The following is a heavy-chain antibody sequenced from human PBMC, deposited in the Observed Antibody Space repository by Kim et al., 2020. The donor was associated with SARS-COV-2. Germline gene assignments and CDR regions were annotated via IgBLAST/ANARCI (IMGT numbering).Heavy chain of an antibody. V-gene: IGHV1-69*13. J-gene: IGHJ4*02. D-gene: IGHD2-21*01. CDR3: ARDGLVYCGGDCYSYFDY. CDR1: GGTFSSYA. Sequence: SVKVSCKASGGTFSSYAISWVRQAPGQGLEWMGGIIPIFGTANYAQKFQGRVTITADESTSTAYMELSSLRSEDTAVYYCARDGLVYCGGDCYSYFDYWGQGTLVTVSS. CDR2: IIPIFGTA.